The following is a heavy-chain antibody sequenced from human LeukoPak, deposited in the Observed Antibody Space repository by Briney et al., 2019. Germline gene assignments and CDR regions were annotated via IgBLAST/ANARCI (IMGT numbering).Heavy chain of an antibody. V-gene: IGHV3-33*01. Sequence: GGSLRLSCAASGFTFSHYDIHWVRQTPGKGLEWVANIWYDGSNKSYADSVKGRFTISRDKSKNTLYLEMNSLRAEETAVYYCARANYGYGMDVWGQGTTVTVSS. CDR2: IWYDGSNK. J-gene: IGHJ6*02. CDR1: GFTFSHYD. CDR3: ARANYGYGMDV.